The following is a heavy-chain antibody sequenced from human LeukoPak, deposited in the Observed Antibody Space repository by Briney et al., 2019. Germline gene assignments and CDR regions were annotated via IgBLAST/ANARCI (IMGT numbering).Heavy chain of an antibody. Sequence: ASVKVSCKASGYTFTAYYMHCVPQAPGQGLEWMGILNPSGCSTSYAQKFQGRVTMTRDTSTSTVYMELRSLRSEDTAAYYCARAVGATTRSVSYFDYWGQGTLVTVSS. D-gene: IGHD1-26*01. CDR1: GYTFTAYY. CDR3: ARAVGATTRSVSYFDY. CDR2: LNPSGCST. V-gene: IGHV1-46*01. J-gene: IGHJ4*02.